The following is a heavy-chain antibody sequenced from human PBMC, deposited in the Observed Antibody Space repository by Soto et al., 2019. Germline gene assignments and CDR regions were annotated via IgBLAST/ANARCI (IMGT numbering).Heavy chain of an antibody. J-gene: IGHJ6*02. CDR1: GGTFSSYA. CDR3: ARRNYDFWSGYRGNDYYYYYGMDV. CDR2: IIPIFGTA. D-gene: IGHD3-3*01. Sequence: ASVKVSCKASGGTFSSYAISWVRQAPGQGLEWMGGIIPIFGTANYAQKFQGRVTITADKSTSTAYMELSSLRSEDTAVYYCARRNYDFWSGYRGNDYYYYYGMDVWGQGTTVTVS. V-gene: IGHV1-69*06.